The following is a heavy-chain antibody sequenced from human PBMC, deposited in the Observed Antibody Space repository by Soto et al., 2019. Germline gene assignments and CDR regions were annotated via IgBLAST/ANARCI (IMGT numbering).Heavy chain of an antibody. CDR3: AVRYSSSQWEYYYGMNV. V-gene: IGHV1-69*13. Sequence: ASVKVSCKASGATFSSYAISWVRQAPGQGLEWMAGIIPIFGTANYAQKFQGRVTITADESTSTAYMELSSLRSEDTAVYYCAVRYSSSQWEYYYGMNVLGQGTTVIVCS. CDR2: IIPIFGTA. D-gene: IGHD6-6*01. CDR1: GATFSSYA. J-gene: IGHJ6*02.